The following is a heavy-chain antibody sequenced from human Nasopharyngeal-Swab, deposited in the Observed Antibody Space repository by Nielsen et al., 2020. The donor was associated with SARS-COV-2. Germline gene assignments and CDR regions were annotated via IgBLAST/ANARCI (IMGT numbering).Heavy chain of an antibody. D-gene: IGHD4/OR15-4a*01. Sequence: GGSLRLSCAASGFTFSSYWMSWVRQAPGKGLEWVANIKQDGSEKYYVDSVKGRFTISRDNAKNSLYLQMNSLRAEDTAVYYCARDIYGDNYYYYGMDVWGQGTTVTVSS. J-gene: IGHJ6*02. CDR2: IKQDGSEK. CDR1: GFTFSSYW. CDR3: ARDIYGDNYYYYGMDV. V-gene: IGHV3-7*01.